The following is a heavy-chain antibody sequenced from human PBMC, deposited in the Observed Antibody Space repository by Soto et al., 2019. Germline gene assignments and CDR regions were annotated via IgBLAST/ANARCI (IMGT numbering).Heavy chain of an antibody. Sequence: QLQLQESGPGLVKPSETLSLTCTVSGGSISSSSYYWGWIRQPPGKGLEWIGSIYYSGSTYYNPSLKSRVTISVDTSKNQFSLKLSSVTAADTAVYYCARQVTYHWDGMDVWGQGTTVTVSS. J-gene: IGHJ6*02. CDR1: GGSISSSSYY. CDR2: IYYSGST. D-gene: IGHD1-1*01. CDR3: ARQVTYHWDGMDV. V-gene: IGHV4-39*01.